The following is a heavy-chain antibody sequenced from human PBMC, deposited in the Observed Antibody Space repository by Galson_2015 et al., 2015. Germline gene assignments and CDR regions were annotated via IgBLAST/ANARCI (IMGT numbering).Heavy chain of an antibody. V-gene: IGHV3-30*18. CDR1: GFTFSSYA. CDR2: ISYDGSDK. Sequence: SLRLSCAASGFTFSSYAMHWVRQAPGKGLEWVAVISYDGSDKYYADSVRGRFTISRDNSKNTLYLQMNSLRGEETAVFYCAKDWRLGGGGGASLYYWGQGTLVPVSS. CDR3: AKDWRLGGGGGASLYY. J-gene: IGHJ4*02. D-gene: IGHD2-15*01.